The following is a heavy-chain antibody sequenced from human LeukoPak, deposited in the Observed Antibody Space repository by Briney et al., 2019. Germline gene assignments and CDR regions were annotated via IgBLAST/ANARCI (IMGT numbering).Heavy chain of an antibody. J-gene: IGHJ4*02. CDR2: IYYSGST. CDR3: ARGLASGYPPIPFDY. D-gene: IGHD3-3*01. Sequence: SETLSLTCTVSGGSISSYYWSWIRQPPGKGLEWIGYIYYSGSTNYNPSLKSRVTISVDTSKIQFTLDLSSVTAADTAVYYCARGLASGYPPIPFDYWGQGTQVTVSS. V-gene: IGHV4-59*12. CDR1: GGSISSYY.